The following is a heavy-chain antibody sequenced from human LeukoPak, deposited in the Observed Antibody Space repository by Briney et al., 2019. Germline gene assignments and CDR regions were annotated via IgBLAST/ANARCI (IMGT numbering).Heavy chain of an antibody. CDR1: GFTFTNYG. V-gene: IGHV3-23*01. CDR3: AKCSGGRCYSLFDY. Sequence: GGSLRLSCAASGFTFTNYGLGWVRQAPGKGLEWVSAITGTGDITYYVDSVKGRFTISRDNSKNMLYLQLNSLRAEDTAVYYCAKCSGGRCYSLFDYWGPGTLVTVSS. J-gene: IGHJ4*02. CDR2: ITGTGDIT. D-gene: IGHD2-15*01.